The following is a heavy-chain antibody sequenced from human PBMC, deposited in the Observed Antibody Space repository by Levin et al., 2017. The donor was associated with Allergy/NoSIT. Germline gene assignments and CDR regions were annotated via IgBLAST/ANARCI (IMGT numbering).Heavy chain of an antibody. CDR2: IYHSGST. Sequence: SQTLSLTCAVSGYSVSSGYHWGWIRQPPGKGLEWIGGIYHSGSTYYNPSLKSRVTMSVDTSKNQFSLKLSSVTAADTAVYYCARERLVAPDRNYFDYWGQGTLVTVSS. J-gene: IGHJ4*02. V-gene: IGHV4-38-2*02. D-gene: IGHD2-8*02. CDR1: GYSVSSGYH. CDR3: ARERLVAPDRNYFDY.